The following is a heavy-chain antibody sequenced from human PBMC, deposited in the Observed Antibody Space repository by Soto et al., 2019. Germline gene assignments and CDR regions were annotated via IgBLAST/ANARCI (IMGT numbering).Heavy chain of an antibody. J-gene: IGHJ4*02. V-gene: IGHV1-69*01. CDR3: ARGVVAYYFDY. Sequence: QVQLVQSGAEVKKPGSSVKVSCKASGGTFSTYAITWVRQAPGQGLEWLGGIIPNFGTTDYARKFQGRVTITAAESTSTVFIELSSLTSEDTAVYYCARGVVAYYFDYWGQGTLVPVSS. CDR2: IIPNFGTT. D-gene: IGHD2-15*01. CDR1: GGTFSTYA.